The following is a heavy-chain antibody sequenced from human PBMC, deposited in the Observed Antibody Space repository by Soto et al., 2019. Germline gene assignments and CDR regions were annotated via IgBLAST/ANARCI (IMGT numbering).Heavy chain of an antibody. Sequence: QVQLVESGGGVVQPGRSLRLSCAASGFTFSSYGMHGVRQAPGKGLEWVAGIWYDGSNKYYADSVKGRFTISRDNSKNTLYLQMNSLRAEDTAVYYCARESPASLAYCGGDCYPNWFDPWGQGTLVTVSS. V-gene: IGHV3-33*01. CDR3: ARESPASLAYCGGDCYPNWFDP. CDR1: GFTFSSYG. J-gene: IGHJ5*02. D-gene: IGHD2-21*02. CDR2: IWYDGSNK.